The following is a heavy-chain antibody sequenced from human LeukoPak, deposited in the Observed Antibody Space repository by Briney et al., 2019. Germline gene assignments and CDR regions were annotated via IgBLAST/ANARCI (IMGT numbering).Heavy chain of an antibody. V-gene: IGHV3-7*01. CDR1: GFTFSNSW. J-gene: IGHJ4*02. CDR3: ARDGSGYSNT. D-gene: IGHD3-10*01. Sequence: PGGSLRLSCAASGFTFSNSWMSWLCQAPGKGLEWVANMEPDGGEKHYVGSVEGRFIISRDNAKNSLYLQMNSLRVEDTAVYFCARDGSGYSNTWGQGTLVTVSS. CDR2: MEPDGGEK.